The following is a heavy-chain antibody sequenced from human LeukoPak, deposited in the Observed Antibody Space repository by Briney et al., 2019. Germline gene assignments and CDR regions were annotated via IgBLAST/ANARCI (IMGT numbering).Heavy chain of an antibody. CDR2: ISSSSSYI. CDR3: ARDTPASITMVRGVIITGDYYYYYYMDV. J-gene: IGHJ6*03. Sequence: GGSLRLSCAASGFTFSSYSMNWVHQAPGKGLEWVSSISSSSSYIYYADSVKGRFTISRDNAKNSLYLQMNSLRAEDTAVYYCARDTPASITMVRGVIITGDYYYYYYMDVWGKGTTVTISS. D-gene: IGHD3-10*01. V-gene: IGHV3-21*01. CDR1: GFTFSSYS.